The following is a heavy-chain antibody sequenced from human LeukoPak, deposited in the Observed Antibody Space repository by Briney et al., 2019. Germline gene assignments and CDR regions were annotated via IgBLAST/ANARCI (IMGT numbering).Heavy chain of an antibody. J-gene: IGHJ4*02. Sequence: SETRSLTCTVSGVSISTTSYYWGWIRQTPGKGLEWIGSMLYRGSTYYSPSLRSRVIISVDASKNQFFLTLSPVTAADTAVYYCARQGGWGGALSFFDSWGQGTLITVSS. D-gene: IGHD3-16*01. V-gene: IGHV4-39*01. CDR3: ARQGGWGGALSFFDS. CDR1: GVSISTTSYY. CDR2: MLYRGST.